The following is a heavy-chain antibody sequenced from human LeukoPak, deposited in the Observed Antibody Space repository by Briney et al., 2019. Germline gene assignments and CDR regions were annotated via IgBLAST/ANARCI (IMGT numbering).Heavy chain of an antibody. J-gene: IGHJ4*02. D-gene: IGHD4-23*01. Sequence: GGSLRLSCAASGFTFNNYAMSWVRQAPGKGLEWVSSIGGTGTDIYYADSVKGRFTISRDNAKNSLYLQINSARDDDTAVFYCARAGYYDGNSNPPGYWGQGTLVTVSS. CDR2: IGGTGTDI. V-gene: IGHV3-21*01. CDR1: GFTFNNYA. CDR3: ARAGYYDGNSNPPGY.